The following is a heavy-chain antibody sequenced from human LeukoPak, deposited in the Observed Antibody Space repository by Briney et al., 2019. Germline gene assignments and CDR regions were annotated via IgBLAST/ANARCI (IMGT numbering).Heavy chain of an antibody. V-gene: IGHV4-34*01. Sequence: SETLSLTCTVYIDSFSNYHWNWIRQTPSKGLEWIGEVNEVGGTNISPSLRNRVILSVDTSKNQFFLKLISVTVADTAVYYCARGQGATVPQVGKNWFDPWGQGTRVTVSS. CDR1: IDSFSNYH. J-gene: IGHJ5*02. D-gene: IGHD1-26*01. CDR2: VNEVGGT. CDR3: ARGQGATVPQVGKNWFDP.